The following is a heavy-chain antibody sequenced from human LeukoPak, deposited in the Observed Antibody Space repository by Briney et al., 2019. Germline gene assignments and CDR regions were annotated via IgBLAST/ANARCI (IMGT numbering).Heavy chain of an antibody. J-gene: IGHJ4*02. CDR3: ARIHGWGDYLDY. Sequence: GGSLRLSCAASGFTFSDYYMDWVRQAAGEGLEWVGRIRDKTNTYTTEYAASVKGRFTVSRDDSKNSVYLQMNSLKTEDTAVYYCARIHGWGDYLDYWGQGILVTVSS. D-gene: IGHD3-16*01. V-gene: IGHV3-72*01. CDR2: IRDKTNTYTT. CDR1: GFTFSDYY.